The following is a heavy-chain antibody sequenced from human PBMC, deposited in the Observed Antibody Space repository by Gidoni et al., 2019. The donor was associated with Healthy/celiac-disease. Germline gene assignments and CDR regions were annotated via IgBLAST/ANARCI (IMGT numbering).Heavy chain of an antibody. V-gene: IGHV3-9*01. CDR1: GFTFDAFS. J-gene: IGHJ6*02. CDR3: AKARHCSSTSCYSYYYYGMDV. D-gene: IGHD2-2*01. CDR2: ISWNSGSI. Sequence: DVQLVESGGGLVQPGRSLRLSCAASGFTFDAFSMPGCRQAPGKGLEWVSGISWNSGSIGYADSVKGRFTISRDNAKNSLYLQMNSLRAEDTALYYCAKARHCSSTSCYSYYYYGMDVWGQGTTVTVSS.